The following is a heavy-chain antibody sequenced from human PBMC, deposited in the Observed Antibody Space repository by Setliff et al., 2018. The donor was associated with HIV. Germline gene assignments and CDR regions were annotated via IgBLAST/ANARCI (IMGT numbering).Heavy chain of an antibody. CDR1: GGSISTYH. CDR3: ARLSDTAMASFDS. CDR2: IYKCGST. Sequence: SETLSLTCSVSGGSISTYHWSWIRQPPGKGLEWIGYIYKCGSTNYSPSLKSRVAISPGTSKNQFSLKLTSVTAADTAVYYCARLSDTAMASFDSWGQGILVTVS. J-gene: IGHJ4*02. D-gene: IGHD5-18*01. V-gene: IGHV4-59*08.